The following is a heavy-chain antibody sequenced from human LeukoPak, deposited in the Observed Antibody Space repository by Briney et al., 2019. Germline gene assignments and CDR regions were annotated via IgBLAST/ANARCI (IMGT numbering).Heavy chain of an antibody. V-gene: IGHV4-4*02. D-gene: IGHD1-1*01. CDR2: IYHSGSP. CDR3: ARVNINNWHSCDY. Sequence: SETLSLTCAVSGGSISSNNWRGWVRQPPGKGLEWIGEIYHSGSPNYNPSLKSRVTISVDKSRNHFSLNLSSVTAADTAVYYCARVNINNWHSCDYWGQGTLVTVSS. J-gene: IGHJ4*02. CDR1: GGSISSNNW.